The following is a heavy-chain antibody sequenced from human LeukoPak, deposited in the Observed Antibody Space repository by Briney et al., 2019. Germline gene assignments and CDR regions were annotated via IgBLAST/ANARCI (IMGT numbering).Heavy chain of an antibody. J-gene: IGHJ4*02. Sequence: GGSLRLSCAASGFTFSSYWMNWVRQASGKGLEWVGRIRSKANNYATTDVASVRGRFTISRDDSKNTAYLQMNSLKTEDTAVYYCTRPSFDSSVSGVVYWGQGTLVTVSS. V-gene: IGHV3-73*01. D-gene: IGHD3-22*01. CDR1: GFTFSSYW. CDR2: IRSKANNYAT. CDR3: TRPSFDSSVSGVVY.